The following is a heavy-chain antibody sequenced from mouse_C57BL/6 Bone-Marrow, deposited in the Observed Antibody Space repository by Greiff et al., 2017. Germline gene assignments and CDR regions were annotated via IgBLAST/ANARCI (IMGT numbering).Heavy chain of an antibody. CDR2: IDPENGDT. J-gene: IGHJ2*01. Sequence: EVQLQQSGAELVRPGASVKLSCTASGFNITDDYMHWVKQRPEQGLEWIGWIDPENGDTEYAAKFQGKATITADTSSNTAYLQLSSLTSEDTAVYYCSTLSVLDDWGQGTTLTVSS. CDR1: GFNITDDY. CDR3: STLSVLDD. V-gene: IGHV14-4*01.